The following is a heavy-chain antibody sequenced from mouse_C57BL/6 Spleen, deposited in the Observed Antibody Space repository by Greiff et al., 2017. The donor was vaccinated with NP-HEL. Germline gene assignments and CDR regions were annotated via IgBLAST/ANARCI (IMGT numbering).Heavy chain of an antibody. CDR1: GYTFTSYW. CDR2: IDPSDSYT. Sequence: VQLQQPGAELVRPGPSVKLSCKASGYTFTSYWMHWVKQRPGQGLEWIGVIDPSDSYTNYNQKFKGKATLTVDTSSSTAYMQLSSLTSEDSAVYYCASYYGSSYHYYAMDYWGQGTSVTVSS. CDR3: ASYYGSSYHYYAMDY. V-gene: IGHV1-59*01. J-gene: IGHJ4*01. D-gene: IGHD1-1*01.